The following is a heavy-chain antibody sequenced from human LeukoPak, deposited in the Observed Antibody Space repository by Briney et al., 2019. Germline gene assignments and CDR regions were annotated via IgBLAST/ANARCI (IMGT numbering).Heavy chain of an antibody. CDR1: GFTFSDYA. J-gene: IGHJ4*02. V-gene: IGHV3-23*01. CDR2: ISGSGDST. D-gene: IGHD6-13*01. CDR3: AKEKAAWYPFDY. Sequence: GGSLRLSCAVSGFTFSDYAMYWIRQAPGKGLEFVSYISGSGDSTYYADSVKGRFTVSRDNSKNTLYVQMDSLRAEDTAAYYCAKEKAAWYPFDYWGQGTLVTVSS.